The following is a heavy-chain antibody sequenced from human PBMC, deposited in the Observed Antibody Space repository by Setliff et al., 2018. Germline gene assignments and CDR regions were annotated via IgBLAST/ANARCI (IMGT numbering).Heavy chain of an antibody. CDR3: AREVVGSDSH. Sequence: GASVKVSCQASGYTFTSYAMNWVRQAPGKVLEWMGWTNTNTGNPTYAQGFTGRFVFSLATSVSTAYLQISSLKAEDTAVYYCAREVVGSDSHWGQGTLVTVSS. CDR2: TNTNTGNP. D-gene: IGHD3-10*01. CDR1: GYTFTSYA. J-gene: IGHJ4*02. V-gene: IGHV7-4-1*02.